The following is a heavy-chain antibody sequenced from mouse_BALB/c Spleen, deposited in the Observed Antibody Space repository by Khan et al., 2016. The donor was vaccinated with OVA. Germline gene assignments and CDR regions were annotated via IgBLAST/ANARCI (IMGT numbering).Heavy chain of an antibody. Sequence: QVQLKQSGPGLVAPSQSLYITCTISGYSLTNYGVHWVRQPPGKGLEWLVVIRSDGSETYNSAPRTRMTISKNNSKGRVFLKMNILQTDDAAMYFCARQPCYHYNIMDYWGQGTSVTVSS. CDR2: IRSDGSE. CDR1: GYSLTNYG. CDR3: ARQPCYHYNIMDY. J-gene: IGHJ4*01. V-gene: IGHV2-6-1*01.